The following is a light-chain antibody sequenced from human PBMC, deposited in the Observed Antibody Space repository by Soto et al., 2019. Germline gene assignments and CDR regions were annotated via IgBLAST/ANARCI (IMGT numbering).Light chain of an antibody. CDR3: QQYNTWPIM. J-gene: IGKJ5*01. CDR2: CAS. CDR1: QSVGRN. Sequence: EIVMTQSPATLSVSPGERVTLSCRAIQSVGRNFAWYQQKPGQAPRLLIYCASTRATDIPARFSGSGSGTDFTLTISSLQSEDFVVYYCQQYNTWPIMFGQGTRLEIK. V-gene: IGKV3-15*01.